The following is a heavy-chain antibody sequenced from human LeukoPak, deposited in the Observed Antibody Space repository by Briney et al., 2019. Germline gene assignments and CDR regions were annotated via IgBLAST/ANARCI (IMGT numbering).Heavy chain of an antibody. D-gene: IGHD1-1*01. CDR2: ISYDGSNK. CDR1: GFTFSSYA. J-gene: IGHJ4*02. CDR3: ARGSTGADY. Sequence: LGGSLRLSCAASGFTFSSYAMHWVRQAPGKGLEWVAVISYDGSNKYYADSVKGRFTISRDNSRNTLYLQMNSLRAEDTAVYYCARGSTGADYWGQGTLVTVSS. V-gene: IGHV3-30-3*01.